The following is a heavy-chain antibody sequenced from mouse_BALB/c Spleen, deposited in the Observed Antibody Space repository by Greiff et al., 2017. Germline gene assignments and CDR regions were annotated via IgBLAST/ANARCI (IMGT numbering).Heavy chain of an antibody. CDR1: GYSFTGYN. Sequence: VHVKQSGPELEKPGASVKISCKASGYSFTGYNMNWVKQSNGKSLEWIGNIDPYYGGTSYNQKFKGKATLTVDKSSSTAYMQLKSLTSEDSAVYYCARVDYEYYAMDYWGQGTSVTVSA. CDR3: ARVDYEYYAMDY. J-gene: IGHJ4*01. CDR2: IDPYYGGT. D-gene: IGHD2-4*01. V-gene: IGHV1-39*01.